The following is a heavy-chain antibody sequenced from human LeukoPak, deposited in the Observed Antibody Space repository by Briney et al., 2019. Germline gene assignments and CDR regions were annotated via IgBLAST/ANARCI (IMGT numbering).Heavy chain of an antibody. D-gene: IGHD6-19*01. V-gene: IGHV4-59*01. J-gene: IGHJ4*02. Sequence: SETLSLTCTVSGGSISSYYWSWIRQPPGKGLEGIGYIYYSGSTNYSPSLKSRVTISVDTSKNQFSLELSSVTAADTAVYYCARGFGGWYYFDYWGQGTLVTVSS. CDR3: ARGFGGWYYFDY. CDR2: IYYSGST. CDR1: GGSISSYY.